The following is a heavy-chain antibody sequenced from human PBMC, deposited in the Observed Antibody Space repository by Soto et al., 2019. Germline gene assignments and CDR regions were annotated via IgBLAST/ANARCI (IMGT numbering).Heavy chain of an antibody. J-gene: IGHJ4*02. CDR2: IYPADSDT. CDR3: AKYSGSYHSNFDY. CDR1: GDSFTTYW. V-gene: IGHV5-51*01. D-gene: IGHD1-26*01. Sequence: PGESLKISCQCSGDSFTTYWIGWVRQMPGKGLECMGIIYPADSDTRYGPSFQGQVTISVDKSISTAYLQWSSLKASDTAMYYCAKYSGSYHSNFDYWGQGTLVTVSS.